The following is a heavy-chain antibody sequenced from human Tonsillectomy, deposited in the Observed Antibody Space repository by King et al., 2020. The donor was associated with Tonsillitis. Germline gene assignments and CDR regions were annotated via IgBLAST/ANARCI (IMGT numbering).Heavy chain of an antibody. CDR1: GGSISSSAYY. V-gene: IGHV4-39*01. CDR3: ARPLKGETGGYFDS. J-gene: IGHJ4*02. CDR2: IYYNGGT. D-gene: IGHD3-16*01. Sequence: QLQESSPGLVKPSETLSLTCTVFGGSISSSAYYWGWIRQPPGKGLEWIGSIYYNGGTYQNPSLKRRVTISVDRSKNQFSLKLSSVTAADTAVYYCARPLKGETGGYFDSWGQGTLVTVSS.